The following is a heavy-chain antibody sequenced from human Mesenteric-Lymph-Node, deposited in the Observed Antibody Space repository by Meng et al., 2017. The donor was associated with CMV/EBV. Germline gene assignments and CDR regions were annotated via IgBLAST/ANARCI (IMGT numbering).Heavy chain of an antibody. J-gene: IGHJ3*01. CDR2: VYSGST. Sequence: GGSLRLSCAASGFTFGSYAMTWVRQAPGKGLEWVSVVYSGSTYYAESVQGRFTISRDNSKNTLYLQMDSLRAEDTAVYYCARGDFGVFQDMWGQGKWSPSPQ. D-gene: IGHD3-3*01. CDR1: GFTFGSYA. CDR3: ARGDFGVFQDM. V-gene: IGHV3-23*03.